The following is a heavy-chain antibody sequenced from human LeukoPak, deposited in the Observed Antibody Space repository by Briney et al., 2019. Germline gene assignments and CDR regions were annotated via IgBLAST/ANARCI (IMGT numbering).Heavy chain of an antibody. J-gene: IGHJ4*02. CDR1: GFTFSSYA. D-gene: IGHD3-22*01. Sequence: GGSLTLSCAASGFTFSSYALSWVRQAPGKGLEWVSAIIGSGATTYYADSVRGRFTISRDNSKSTVFLQMNGLRADDTAVYYCAKLGCVTTTCYWGQGTLVTVSS. CDR3: AKLGCVTTTCY. CDR2: IIGSGATT. V-gene: IGHV3-23*01.